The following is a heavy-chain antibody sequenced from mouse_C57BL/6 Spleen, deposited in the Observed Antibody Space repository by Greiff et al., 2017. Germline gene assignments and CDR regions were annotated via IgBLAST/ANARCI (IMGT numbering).Heavy chain of an antibody. J-gene: IGHJ2*01. D-gene: IGHD1-1*01. CDR1: GYTFTNYW. CDR3: ARSGTTVVASYYFDY. CDR2: IYPGGGYT. Sequence: QVQLQQSGAELVRPGTSVKMSCTASGYTFTNYWIGWAKQRPGHGLEWIGDIYPGGGYTNYNEKFKGKATLTADKSSSTAYMQFSSLTSEDSAIYYCARSGTTVVASYYFDYWGQGTTLTVSS. V-gene: IGHV1-63*01.